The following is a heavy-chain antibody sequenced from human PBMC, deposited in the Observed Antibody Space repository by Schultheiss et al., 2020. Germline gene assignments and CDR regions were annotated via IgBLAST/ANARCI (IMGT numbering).Heavy chain of an antibody. Sequence: SETLSLTCTVSGGSISSGGYYWSWIRQHPGKGLEWIGYIYYSGNTYYNPSLKSRVTISVDTYKNQFSLKLSSVTAADTAVYCCARGKVVPNWFDPWGQGTMVTVSS. CDR2: IYYSGNT. V-gene: IGHV4-31*03. CDR1: GGSISSGGYY. CDR3: ARGKVVPNWFDP. J-gene: IGHJ5*02. D-gene: IGHD2-15*01.